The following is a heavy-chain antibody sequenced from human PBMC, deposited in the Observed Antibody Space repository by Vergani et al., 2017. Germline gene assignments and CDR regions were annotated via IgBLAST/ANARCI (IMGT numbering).Heavy chain of an antibody. CDR3: ARNPYCGGDCYSDAFDI. D-gene: IGHD2-21*02. CDR1: GSSISSYY. J-gene: IGHJ3*02. CDR2: IYYSGST. V-gene: IGHV4-59*01. Sequence: QVQLQESGPGLVKPSETLSLTCTVSGSSISSYYWSWIRQPPGKGLEWIGYIYYSGSTNYNPYLKSRVTISVDTSKNQFSLKLSSVTAADTAVYYCARNPYCGGDCYSDAFDIWSQGTMVTVSS.